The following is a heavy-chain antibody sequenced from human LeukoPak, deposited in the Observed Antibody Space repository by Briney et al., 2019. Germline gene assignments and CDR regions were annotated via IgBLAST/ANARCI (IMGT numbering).Heavy chain of an antibody. D-gene: IGHD3-10*01. CDR2: ISRSGDTI. CDR1: GFNFSRYE. CDR3: ARDYASDY. V-gene: IGHV3-48*03. Sequence: PGGSLRLSCAASGFNFSRYEMNWVRQAPGKGLEWVSYISRSGDTIYFADSVKGRFTISRDNAKNSLYLQMSSLRAEDTAVYYCARDYASDYWGQGTLVTVSS. J-gene: IGHJ4*02.